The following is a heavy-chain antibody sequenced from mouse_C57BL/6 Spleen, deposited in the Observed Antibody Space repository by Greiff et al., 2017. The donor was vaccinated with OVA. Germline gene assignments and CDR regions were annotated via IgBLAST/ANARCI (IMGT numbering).Heavy chain of an antibody. J-gene: IGHJ4*01. D-gene: IGHD1-3*01. CDR3: ARGGLKGAMDY. CDR1: GYTFTSYW. Sequence: QVQLQQPGAELVRPGSSVQLSCKASGYTFTSYWMHWVKQRPIQGLEWIGNIDPSDSETHYNQKFKDKATLTVDKSSSTAYMQLSSLTSDESAVYYCARGGLKGAMDYWGQGTSVTVSS. CDR2: IDPSDSET. V-gene: IGHV1-52*01.